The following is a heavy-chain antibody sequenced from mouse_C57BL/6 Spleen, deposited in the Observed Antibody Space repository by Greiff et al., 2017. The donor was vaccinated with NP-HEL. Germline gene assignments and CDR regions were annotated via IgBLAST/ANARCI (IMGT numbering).Heavy chain of an antibody. CDR1: GFSLSTSGMG. Sequence: QVTLKVSGPGILQSSQTLSLTCSFSGFSLSTSGMGVGWIRQPSGKGLEWLAHIYWADDNRYNPSLKRRLTISKDTSRNQVFLKITSVDTADTATYYCSRSDTTVGNAMDYWGQGTSVTVSS. V-gene: IGHV8-12*01. CDR3: SRSDTTVGNAMDY. J-gene: IGHJ4*01. CDR2: IYWADDN. D-gene: IGHD1-1*01.